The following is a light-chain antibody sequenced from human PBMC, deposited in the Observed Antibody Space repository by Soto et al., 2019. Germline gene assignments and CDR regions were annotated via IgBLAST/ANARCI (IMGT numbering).Light chain of an antibody. J-gene: IGKJ4*01. CDR2: DAS. CDR1: QSISDW. Sequence: DIQMTQSPSTLSASVGDRVTITCRASQSISDWLAWYQQKPGEAPKLLIYDASGLESGVPSRFSGSGSGTEFTLTISSLQPDDFATYYCQQYNSYSLTFGGGTKVDIK. CDR3: QQYNSYSLT. V-gene: IGKV1-5*01.